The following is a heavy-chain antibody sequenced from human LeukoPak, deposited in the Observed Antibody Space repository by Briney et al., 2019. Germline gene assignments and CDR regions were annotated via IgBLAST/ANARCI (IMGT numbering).Heavy chain of an antibody. V-gene: IGHV3-64*04. CDR3: AKDPSDVDTAMVSYFDY. CDR2: ISSNGGST. D-gene: IGHD5-18*01. J-gene: IGHJ4*02. CDR1: GFTFSSYA. Sequence: GGSLRLSCSASGFTFSSYAMHWVRQAPGKGLEYVSAISSNGGSTYYADSVKGRFTISRDNSKNTLYLQMNSLRAEDTAVYYCAKDPSDVDTAMVSYFDYWGQGTLVTVSS.